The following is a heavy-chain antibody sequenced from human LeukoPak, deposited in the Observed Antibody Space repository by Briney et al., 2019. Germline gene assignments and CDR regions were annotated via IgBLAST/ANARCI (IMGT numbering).Heavy chain of an antibody. V-gene: IGHV3-30*18. Sequence: GGSLRLSCAASGFTFTSYGMHWVRQAPGKGLEWVAVISYDGSNKYYADSVKGRFTISRDNSKNTLYLQMNSLRAEDTAVYYCAKDGAVVVAAGLDYWGQGTLVTVSS. D-gene: IGHD2-15*01. CDR1: GFTFTSYG. CDR3: AKDGAVVVAAGLDY. J-gene: IGHJ4*02. CDR2: ISYDGSNK.